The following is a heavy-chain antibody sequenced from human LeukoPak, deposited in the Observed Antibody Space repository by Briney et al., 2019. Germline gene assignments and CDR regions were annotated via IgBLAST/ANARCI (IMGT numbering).Heavy chain of an antibody. J-gene: IGHJ4*02. CDR3: ARERGYGYFDS. CDR2: ISSSGSAI. Sequence: GSPRLSCAASGFTFSSYAMSWVCQAPGKGLEWVSYISSSGSAIYDADSVKGRFTISRDNVRNSLHLQMNSLRAEDTAVYYCARERGYGYFDSWGQGTLVTVSP. V-gene: IGHV3-48*04. CDR1: GFTFSSYA. D-gene: IGHD2-15*01.